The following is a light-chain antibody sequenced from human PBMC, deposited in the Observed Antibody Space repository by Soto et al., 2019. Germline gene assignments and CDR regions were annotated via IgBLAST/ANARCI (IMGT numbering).Light chain of an antibody. CDR2: XCT. CDR3: CSYAGSRTFV. V-gene: IGLV2-23*01. J-gene: IGLJ3*02. CDR1: IIYLGAYNL. Sequence: QSALTQPASVSGSPEQSITISCTGTIIYLGAYNLFXXXXXXXVNSXXLIIYXCTNRPSGISHRFSGSKSDNTASLTISGLRAEDEAHYHCCSYAGSRTFVFGGGTQLTVL.